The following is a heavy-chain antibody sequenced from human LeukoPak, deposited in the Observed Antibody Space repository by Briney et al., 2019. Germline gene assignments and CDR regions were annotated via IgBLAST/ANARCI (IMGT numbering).Heavy chain of an antibody. CDR3: AREGRRIAAAGIGGRWFDP. CDR2: INPNSGGT. CDR1: VYTFTGYY. J-gene: IGHJ5*02. D-gene: IGHD6-13*01. V-gene: IGHV1-2*02. Sequence: GASVNVSCKASVYTFTGYYMHWVRQAPGQGLEWMGWINPNSGGTNYAQKFQGRVTMTRDTSISTAYMELSRLRSDDTAVYYCAREGRRIAAAGIGGRWFDPWGQGTLVTVSS.